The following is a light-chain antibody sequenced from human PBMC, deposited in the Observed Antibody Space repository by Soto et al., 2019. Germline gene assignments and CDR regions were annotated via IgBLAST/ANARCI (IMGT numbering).Light chain of an antibody. CDR2: DVS. V-gene: IGLV2-14*01. CDR1: SSYVGGYNY. CDR3: SSYTSSSTLFYV. J-gene: IGLJ1*01. Sequence: QSVLTQPAYVSGSPGQSITISCTGTSSYVGGYNYVSWYQQHPGKAPKLMIYDVSNRPSGVSNRFSGSKSGNTASLTISGLQAEDEADYYCSSYTSSSTLFYVFGTWTKLTVL.